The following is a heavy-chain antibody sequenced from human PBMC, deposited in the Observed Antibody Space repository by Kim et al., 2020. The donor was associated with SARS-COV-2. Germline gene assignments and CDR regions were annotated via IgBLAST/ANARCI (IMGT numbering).Heavy chain of an antibody. Sequence: SETLSLTCTVSGVSISSGDYYWSWIRQPPGKGLEWIGYIYYSGSTYYNSSLKSRVTISVNTSKNQFSLKLSSVTAADTAVYYWSRDQSDYGSGSDYRDAFDIWGQGTMVTVSS. CDR3: SRDQSDYGSGSDYRDAFDI. CDR1: GVSISSGDYY. V-gene: IGHV4-30-4*01. J-gene: IGHJ3*02. D-gene: IGHD3-10*01. CDR2: IYYSGST.